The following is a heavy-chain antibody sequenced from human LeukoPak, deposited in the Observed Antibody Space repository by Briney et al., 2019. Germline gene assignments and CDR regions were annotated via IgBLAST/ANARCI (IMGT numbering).Heavy chain of an antibody. V-gene: IGHV1-46*01. D-gene: IGHD3-16*02. J-gene: IGHJ4*02. CDR2: INPSGGSI. CDR3: ARERDRYTYGLDY. Sequence: ASVKVSCKASGYTFTNYHIHWVRQAPGQGPEWMGIINPSGGSITYAQKFQGRVTMTTDPSTSTVYMELSSLRSEDTAVYYCARERDRYTYGLDYWGQGTLVTVSS. CDR1: GYTFTNYH.